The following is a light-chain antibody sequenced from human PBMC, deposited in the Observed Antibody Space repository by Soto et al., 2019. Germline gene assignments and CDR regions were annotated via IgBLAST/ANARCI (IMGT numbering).Light chain of an antibody. CDR3: QSYDSSLSGLWV. Sequence: QSVLTQPPSVSGAPGQRVTISCTGSSSNIGAGYHVHWYQQLPGTAPKLLIYGNSNRPSGVPDRFSGSKSGTSASLAITGLQAEDEADYYCQSYDSSLSGLWVFGGGTKLTVL. CDR2: GNS. J-gene: IGLJ3*02. CDR1: SSNIGAGYH. V-gene: IGLV1-40*01.